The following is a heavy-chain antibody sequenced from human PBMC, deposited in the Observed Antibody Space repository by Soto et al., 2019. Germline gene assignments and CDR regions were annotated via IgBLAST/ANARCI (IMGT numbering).Heavy chain of an antibody. Sequence: PSETLSLTCTVSGGSISSSSYYWGWIRQPPGKGLEWIGSIYYSGSTYYNPSLKSRVTISVDTSKNQFSLKLSSVTAADTAVYYCAVTYYDFWSGYSFNDYWGQGTLVTVSS. CDR3: AVTYYDFWSGYSFNDY. D-gene: IGHD3-3*01. CDR2: IYYSGST. V-gene: IGHV4-39*01. CDR1: GGSISSSSYY. J-gene: IGHJ4*02.